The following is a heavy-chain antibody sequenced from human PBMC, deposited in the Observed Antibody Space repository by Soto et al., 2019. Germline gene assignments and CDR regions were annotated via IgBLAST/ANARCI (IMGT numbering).Heavy chain of an antibody. D-gene: IGHD2-21*01. CDR3: SRQGGDGYHIDY. V-gene: IGHV5-10-1*03. CDR1: GYAFSNYW. J-gene: IGHJ4*02. CDR2: IDPTDSFT. Sequence: EVQLVQSGGEVRKPGTSLKISCEGSGYAFSNYWINWVRQVSGKGLEWMGRIDPTDSFTNYSPSFQGHVTFSVDKSTSTAYVQWSRLKASDTAMYYCSRQGGDGYHIDYWGQGTLVTVSS.